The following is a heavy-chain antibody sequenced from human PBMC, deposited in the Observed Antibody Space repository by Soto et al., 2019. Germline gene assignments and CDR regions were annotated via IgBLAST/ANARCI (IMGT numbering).Heavy chain of an antibody. Sequence: VASVKVSCKASGYIFTTFDINWVRQATGQGLEWVGWMNPNSGYTGYAQKFQGRVTMTRNTSISTAYMELSSLRSEDTAVYYCARDHCTTTNCYTSIYYYGMDVWGQGTTVTVSS. J-gene: IGHJ6*02. V-gene: IGHV1-8*01. D-gene: IGHD2-2*02. CDR2: MNPNSGYT. CDR1: GYIFTTFD. CDR3: ARDHCTTTNCYTSIYYYGMDV.